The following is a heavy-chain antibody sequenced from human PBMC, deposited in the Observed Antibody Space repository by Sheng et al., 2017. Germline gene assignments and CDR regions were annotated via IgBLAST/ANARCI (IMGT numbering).Heavy chain of an antibody. CDR3: AREPGFYFDY. CDR2: ISYDGSNK. J-gene: IGHJ4*02. CDR1: GLTFSRYT. V-gene: IGHV3-30*04. Sequence: QVQLVESGGGVVQPGRSLRLSCAGSGLTFSRYTMNWVRQAPGKGLEWVAVISYDGSNKFYADSVKGRFTISRDNSKNTVYLQMNSLRAEDTAVYYCAREPGFYFDYWGQGTLVTVSS.